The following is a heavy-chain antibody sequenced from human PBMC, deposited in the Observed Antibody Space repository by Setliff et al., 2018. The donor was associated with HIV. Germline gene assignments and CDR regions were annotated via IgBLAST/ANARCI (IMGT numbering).Heavy chain of an antibody. CDR2: IYYTGTT. CDR3: ARDRPPSTVDMLGAFDR. D-gene: IGHD4-17*01. Sequence: TLSLTCIVSRGPISRFYWSWIRQPPGKGLEWIGYIYYTGTTNYNPSLKSRVTISVDTSKNQLSLKLSSVTAADAAVYYCARDRPPSTVDMLGAFDRWGQGTMVTVSS. V-gene: IGHV4-59*12. J-gene: IGHJ3*02. CDR1: RGPISRFY.